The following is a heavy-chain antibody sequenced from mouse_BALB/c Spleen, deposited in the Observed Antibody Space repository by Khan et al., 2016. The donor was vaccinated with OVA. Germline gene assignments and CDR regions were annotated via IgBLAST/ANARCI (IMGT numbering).Heavy chain of an antibody. V-gene: IGHV3-2*02. D-gene: IGHD4-1*01. CDR1: GYSITSDYA. CDR3: ASELGRYYAMDY. CDR2: ISYSGST. Sequence: EVQLQESGPGLVKPSQSLSLTCTVAGYSITSDYAWNWIRQFPGNKLEWMGYISYSGSTGCNPSLKSRISITRDPSKNQFFLQLNSVTTEDTATYYCASELGRYYAMDYWGQGTSVTVSS. J-gene: IGHJ4*01.